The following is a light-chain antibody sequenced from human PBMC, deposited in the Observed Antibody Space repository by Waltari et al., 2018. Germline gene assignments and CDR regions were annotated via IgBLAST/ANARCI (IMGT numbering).Light chain of an antibody. CDR1: QSVLFSSNSKNY. J-gene: IGKJ1*01. CDR2: WAS. Sequence: DIVMTQSPDSLAVSLGERATINGKSSQSVLFSSNSKNYLAWYQQKPGQPPKLPIYWASTRESGVPDRFSGSGSGTDFTLTISSLQAEDVAVYYCQQFYTTPPTFGQGTKVEIK. V-gene: IGKV4-1*01. CDR3: QQFYTTPPT.